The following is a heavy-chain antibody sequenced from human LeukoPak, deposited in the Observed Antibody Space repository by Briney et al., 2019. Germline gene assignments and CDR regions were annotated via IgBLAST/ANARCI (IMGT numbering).Heavy chain of an antibody. CDR2: IKQDGSER. J-gene: IGHJ4*02. CDR3: MVTTRSGPFDY. V-gene: IGHV3-7*01. Sequence: SGGSLRLSCAASGLTFSSYWMNWVRQAPGKGLEWVANIKQDGSERNYVDSVKGRFTISRDNAKNSLYLQMNSLRAEDTAVYYCMVTTRSGPFDYWGQGTLVTVSS. CDR1: GLTFSSYW. D-gene: IGHD4-17*01.